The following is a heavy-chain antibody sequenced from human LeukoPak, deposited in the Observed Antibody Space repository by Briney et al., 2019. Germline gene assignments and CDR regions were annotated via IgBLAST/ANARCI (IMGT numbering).Heavy chain of an antibody. J-gene: IGHJ4*02. CDR2: INQDGTEK. V-gene: IGHV3-7*01. Sequence: GGSLRLSCAASGFTFTTYWMMWDRQLPGKGLEWVANINQDGTEKYYVDSVKGRFTISRDNAKNSLDLQMNSLRVEDTGIYYCVKVAKYYYGSETYYFFEHWGQGTPVTASS. CDR3: VKVAKYYYGSETYYFFEH. D-gene: IGHD3-10*01. CDR1: GFTFTTYW.